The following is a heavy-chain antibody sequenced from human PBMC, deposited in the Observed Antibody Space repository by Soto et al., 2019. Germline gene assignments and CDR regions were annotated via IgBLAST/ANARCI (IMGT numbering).Heavy chain of an antibody. CDR3: TRHVGFLVYYGMDV. V-gene: IGHV3-73*01. CDR1: GFTFSGSA. CDR2: IRSKANSYAT. D-gene: IGHD2-15*01. Sequence: PGGSLRLSCAASGFTFSGSAMHWVRQASGKGLEWVGRIRSKANSYATAYAASVKGRFTISGDDSKNTAYLQMNSLKTEDTAVYYCTRHVGFLVYYGMDVWGQGTTVTVSS. J-gene: IGHJ6*02.